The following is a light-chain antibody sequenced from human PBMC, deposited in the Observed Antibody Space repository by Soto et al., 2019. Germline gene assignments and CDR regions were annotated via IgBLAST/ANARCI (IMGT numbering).Light chain of an antibody. CDR3: CSYACRTNLGGL. J-gene: IGLJ2*01. V-gene: IGLV2-8*01. CDR1: SSDVGGYNY. Sequence: QSVLTQPPSASGSPGQSVTISCTGTSSDVGGYNYFSWYQQQPGKAPKLMIYEVSKRPSGVPDRFSGSKSGNTASLTVSGLQAQDEDEDYCCSYACRTNLGGLFGGGTKLTVL. CDR2: EVS.